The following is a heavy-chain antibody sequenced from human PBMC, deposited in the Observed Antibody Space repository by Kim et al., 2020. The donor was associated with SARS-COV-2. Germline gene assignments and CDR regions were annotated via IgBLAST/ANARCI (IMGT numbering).Heavy chain of an antibody. V-gene: IGHV3-23*01. CDR3: AKGFRGWLRPFDY. J-gene: IGHJ4*02. CDR2: IIGSDATT. Sequence: GGSLRLSCAASGFSFNTDAMSWVRQAPGKGLEWVSAIIGSDATTYYADSVKGRFTISRDNSKNTLYLQMSSLRADDTALYYCAKGFRGWLRPFDYWGQGTLVTVSS. CDR1: GFSFNTDA. D-gene: IGHD5-12*01.